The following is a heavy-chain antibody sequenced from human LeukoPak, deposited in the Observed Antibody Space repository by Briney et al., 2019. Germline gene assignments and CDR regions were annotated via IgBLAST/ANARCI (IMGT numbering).Heavy chain of an antibody. V-gene: IGHV3-7*03. D-gene: IGHD1-26*01. J-gene: IGHJ3*02. Sequence: PGGSLRLSCAASGFTFSSYWMSWVRQAPGKGLEWVANIKQDGSEKYYVDSVKGRFTISRDNAKNSLYLQMNSLRAEDTALYYCAKDASYSGSYYEAFDIWGQGTMVTVSS. CDR1: GFTFSSYW. CDR3: AKDASYSGSYYEAFDI. CDR2: IKQDGSEK.